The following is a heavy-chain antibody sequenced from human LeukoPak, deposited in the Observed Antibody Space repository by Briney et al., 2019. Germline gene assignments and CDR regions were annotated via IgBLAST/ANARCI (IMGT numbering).Heavy chain of an antibody. J-gene: IGHJ4*02. CDR3: AKDLHFGSADY. CDR1: GFTFSSNW. V-gene: IGHV3-74*03. Sequence: GGSLRLACAASGFTFSSNWMHWVRQDPEKGLVWVSYINPDGTSTKYADSVQGRFTISRDNAKNTLYLQMNSLRVDDTAVYYCAKDLHFGSADYWGQGTLVTVSS. D-gene: IGHD3-10*01. CDR2: INPDGTST.